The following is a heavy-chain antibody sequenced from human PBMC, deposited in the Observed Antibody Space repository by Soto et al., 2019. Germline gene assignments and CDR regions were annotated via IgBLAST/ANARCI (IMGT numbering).Heavy chain of an antibody. CDR1: GFTYTRYS. CDR2: ISSTTNYI. CDR3: ARYPAHYYDSSGYYWLPNFDY. V-gene: IGHV3-21*01. D-gene: IGHD3-22*01. J-gene: IGHJ4*02. Sequence: GGSLRLSCAASGFTYTRYSMNWVRQAPGKGLEWVSSISSTTNYIYYADSVKGRFTISRDNAKNSLYLQMNSLRAEDTAGYYCARYPAHYYDSSGYYWLPNFDYWGQGTLVTVSS.